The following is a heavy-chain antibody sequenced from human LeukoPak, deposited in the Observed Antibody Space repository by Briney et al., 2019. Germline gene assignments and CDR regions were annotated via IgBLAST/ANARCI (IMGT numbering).Heavy chain of an antibody. V-gene: IGHV4-59*08. CDR1: GGSISNYY. D-gene: IGHD6-13*01. J-gene: IGHJ1*01. CDR3: ARHGGYSSPYLH. Sequence: SETLSLTCTVSGGSISNYYWSWIRQPPRKGLECIGYIYYSGTTNYNPSLKSRVTISVDTSKNQFSLKLSSVTAADTAVCYCARHGGYSSPYLHWGQGTLVTVSS. CDR2: IYYSGTT.